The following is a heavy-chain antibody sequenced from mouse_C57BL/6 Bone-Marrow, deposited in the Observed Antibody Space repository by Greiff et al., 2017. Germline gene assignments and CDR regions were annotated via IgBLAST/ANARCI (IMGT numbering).Heavy chain of an antibody. CDR1: GYTFTSYW. CDR2: INPNNGGS. J-gene: IGHJ1*03. CDR3: ARSGVYGSSLYWYFDV. Sequence: VQLQQPGTELVKPGASVKLSCKASGYTFTSYWMHWVKQRPGQGLEWIGNINPNNGGSNYNEKFKNKATLTVDKYSSTTYMQLSSLTSEDSAVYFCARSGVYGSSLYWYFDVWGTGTTVTVSS. V-gene: IGHV1-53*01. D-gene: IGHD1-1*01.